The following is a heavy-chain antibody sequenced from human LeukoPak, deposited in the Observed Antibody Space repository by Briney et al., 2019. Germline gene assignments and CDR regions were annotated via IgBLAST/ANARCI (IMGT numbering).Heavy chain of an antibody. D-gene: IGHD1-26*01. V-gene: IGHV4-59*12. Sequence: SETLSLTCTVSGGSISNYYWNWIRQPPGKGLEWIGYIHYSGSTDYIPSLKSRVFISIDKSKNQFSLKLSSVTAADTAVYYCASGGGTQPFDYWGQGTLVTVSS. CDR1: GGSISNYY. J-gene: IGHJ4*02. CDR2: IHYSGST. CDR3: ASGGGTQPFDY.